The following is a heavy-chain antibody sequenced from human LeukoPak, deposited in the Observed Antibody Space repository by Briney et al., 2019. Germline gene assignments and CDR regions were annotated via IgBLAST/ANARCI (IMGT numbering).Heavy chain of an antibody. CDR2: MNPSNGNT. CDR1: GYILSDYD. Sequence: ASVKVSCKASGYILSDYDVNWMRQVSGQGLEWMGWMNPSNGNTGSAKKFQGRLTMTRDTSINTAFMELSSLRSDDTAVYYCARKDYQWVYDIWGQGTMVTVSS. J-gene: IGHJ3*02. CDR3: ARKDYQWVYDI. V-gene: IGHV1-8*01. D-gene: IGHD2-8*01.